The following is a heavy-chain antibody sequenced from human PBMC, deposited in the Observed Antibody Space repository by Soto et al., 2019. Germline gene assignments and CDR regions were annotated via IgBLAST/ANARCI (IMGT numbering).Heavy chain of an antibody. J-gene: IGHJ4*02. CDR1: GFTFSSYA. CDR3: AKPRGRDWSPRAPLDY. D-gene: IGHD2-21*01. Sequence: EVQLLESGGGLVQPGGSLRLSCAASGFTFSSYAMSWVRQAPGKGLEWVSAISGSGGSTYYADSVKGRFTISRDNSKNTLYLQMNSLRAEDTAVYYCAKPRGRDWSPRAPLDYWGQGTLVTVSS. V-gene: IGHV3-23*01. CDR2: ISGSGGST.